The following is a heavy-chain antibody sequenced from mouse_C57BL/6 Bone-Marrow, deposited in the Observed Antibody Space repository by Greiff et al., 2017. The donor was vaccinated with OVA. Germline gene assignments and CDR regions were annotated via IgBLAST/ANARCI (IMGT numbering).Heavy chain of an antibody. CDR1: GYTFTSYD. D-gene: IGHD1-1*01. Sequence: QVQLQQSGPELVKPGASVKLSCKASGYTFTSYDINWVKQRPGQGLEWIGWIYPRDGSTKYNEKFKGKATLTVDTYSSTAYMELHSLTSEDSAVYFCAGYYYGSSYRYFDYWGQGTTLTVSS. CDR2: IYPRDGST. CDR3: AGYYYGSSYRYFDY. J-gene: IGHJ2*01. V-gene: IGHV1-85*01.